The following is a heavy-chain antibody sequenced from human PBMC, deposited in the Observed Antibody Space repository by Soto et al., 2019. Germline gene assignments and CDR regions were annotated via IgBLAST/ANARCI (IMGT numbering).Heavy chain of an antibody. V-gene: IGHV3-30-3*01. Sequence: PGGSLRLSCAACGFTFSSYAMHWVRQAPGKGLEWVAVISYDGSNKYYADSVKGRFTISRDNSKNTLNLQMNSLRAEDTAVYYCARDGYYYDSSGYPGPDAFDIWGQGTMVTVSS. CDR3: ARDGYYYDSSGYPGPDAFDI. CDR1: GFTFSSYA. CDR2: ISYDGSNK. D-gene: IGHD3-22*01. J-gene: IGHJ3*02.